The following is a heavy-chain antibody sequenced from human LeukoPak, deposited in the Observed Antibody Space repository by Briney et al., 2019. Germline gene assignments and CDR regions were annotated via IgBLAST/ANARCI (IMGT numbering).Heavy chain of an antibody. V-gene: IGHV3-74*01. CDR3: ARGVAHAFDI. CDR2: INSDGINT. J-gene: IGHJ3*02. Sequence: PGGSLRLSCAASGFTFSNYWMHWVRQAPGKGLVWVSRINSDGINTSYADSVKGRFTISRDNAKNTLNLQMNSLRAEDTAVYYCARGVAHAFDIWGQGTMVTVSS. CDR1: GFTFSNYW. D-gene: IGHD5-12*01.